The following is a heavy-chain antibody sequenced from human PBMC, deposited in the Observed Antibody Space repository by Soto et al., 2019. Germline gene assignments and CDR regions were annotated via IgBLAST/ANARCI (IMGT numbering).Heavy chain of an antibody. CDR2: IIPIFGTA. Sequence: QVQLVQSGAEVKKPGSSVKVSCKASGGTFSSYAISWVRQAPRQGLEWMGGIIPIFGTANYAQKFQGRVTITADESTSTAYMELSSLRSEDTAVYYCAGGPVDTAMVNGYFDLWGRGTLVTVSS. V-gene: IGHV1-69*01. D-gene: IGHD5-18*01. CDR1: GGTFSSYA. CDR3: AGGPVDTAMVNGYFDL. J-gene: IGHJ2*01.